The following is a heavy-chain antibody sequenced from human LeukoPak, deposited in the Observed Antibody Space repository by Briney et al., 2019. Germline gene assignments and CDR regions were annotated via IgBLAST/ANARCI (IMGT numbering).Heavy chain of an antibody. CDR3: TRGTDGLWDF. CDR1: GFPFSSHG. J-gene: IGHJ4*02. CDR2: ISSSSDYI. Sequence: GGSLRLSCAASGFPFSSHGMNWVRQAPGKGLEWVSSISSSSDYIFYADSVKGRFTISRDNAKNSLYLQMNSLRAEDTAVYYCTRGTDGLWDFWGQGTLATVSS. D-gene: IGHD2-8*01. V-gene: IGHV3-21*06.